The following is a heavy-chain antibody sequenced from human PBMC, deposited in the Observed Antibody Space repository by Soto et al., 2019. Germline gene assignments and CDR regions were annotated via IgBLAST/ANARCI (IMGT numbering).Heavy chain of an antibody. CDR1: GFTFSSYS. J-gene: IGHJ6*02. CDR3: ARAWEPIATKDYYGMEV. V-gene: IGHV3-21*01. D-gene: IGHD1-1*01. CDR2: ISSSSSYI. Sequence: PGGSLRLSCAASGFTFSSYSMNWVRQAPGKGLEWVSSISSSSSYIYYADSVKGRFAISRDNAKNSLYLQMNSLRAEDTAVYYCARAWEPIATKDYYGMEVWGQGTTVTASS.